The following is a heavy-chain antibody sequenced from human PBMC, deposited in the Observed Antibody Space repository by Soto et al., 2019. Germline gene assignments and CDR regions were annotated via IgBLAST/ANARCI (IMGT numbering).Heavy chain of an antibody. J-gene: IGHJ6*02. CDR2: IVSDGSVT. CDR3: ARDKAYGLDV. Sequence: EVQLVESGGGLVQPGGSLRLSCAASGFAFSTSWMHWVRQTPGKGLVWVSRIVSDGSVTSYADSVKGRFTISRDNAKNTLYLQMNSLRTEDTAVYYCARDKAYGLDVWCLGTTVTVSS. V-gene: IGHV3-74*01. CDR1: GFAFSTSW.